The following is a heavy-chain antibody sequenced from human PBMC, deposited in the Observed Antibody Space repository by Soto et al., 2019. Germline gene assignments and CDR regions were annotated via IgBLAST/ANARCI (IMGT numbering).Heavy chain of an antibody. V-gene: IGHV3-23*01. CDR1: GFTFASYT. CDR2: INSGGDTT. CDR3: AKSGGPPASLDAYFDY. Sequence: EVQLLESGGGMVQPGESLRLSCAASGFTFASYTMTWVRQAPGKGLEWVSTINSGGDTTYYSDSVKGRFTISRDSPKNTLFLLMTSLRAEDTAVYYCAKSGGPPASLDAYFDYWGQGTLVTVSS. D-gene: IGHD2-2*01. J-gene: IGHJ4*02.